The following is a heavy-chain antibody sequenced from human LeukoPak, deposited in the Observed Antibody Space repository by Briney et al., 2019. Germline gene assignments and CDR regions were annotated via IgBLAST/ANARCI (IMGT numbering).Heavy chain of an antibody. CDR2: IYYSGST. J-gene: IGHJ4*02. CDR3: ARVSRRHTLDY. V-gene: IGHV4-39*02. Sequence: SETLSLTCTVSGGSISSSSYYWGWIRQPPGKGLEWIGSIYYSGSTYYNPSLKSRVTISVDTSKNHFSLRLSSVTAADSAVYYCARVSRRHTLDYWGQGTLVTVSS. CDR1: GGSISSSSYY.